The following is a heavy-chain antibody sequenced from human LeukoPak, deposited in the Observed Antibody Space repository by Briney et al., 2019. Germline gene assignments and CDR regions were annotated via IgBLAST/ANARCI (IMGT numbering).Heavy chain of an antibody. CDR2: IYYSGTT. D-gene: IGHD6-19*01. CDR3: ARGNVGYSSGWYDY. Sequence: SQTLSLTCTVSGGSISSGGYCWSWFRQHPGKGVEWIAYIYYSGTTYYNPSLKSRVTISVDTSKNQFSLKLSSVTAADTAVYYCARGNVGYSSGWYDYWGQGTLVTVSS. J-gene: IGHJ4*02. V-gene: IGHV4-31*03. CDR1: GGSISSGGYC.